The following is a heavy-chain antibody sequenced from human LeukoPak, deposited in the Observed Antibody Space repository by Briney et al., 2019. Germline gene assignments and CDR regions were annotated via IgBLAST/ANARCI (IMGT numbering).Heavy chain of an antibody. CDR1: GGSISSYY. CDR2: IYYSGST. J-gene: IGHJ4*02. CDR3: ATDLTGTRRRISGYYDSSGYYGFDY. V-gene: IGHV4-59*01. Sequence: PSETLSLTCTVSGGSISSYYWSWIRQPPGKGLEWIGYIYYSGSTNYNPSLKSRVTISVDTSKNQFSLKLSSVTAADTAVYYCATDLTGTRRRISGYYDSSGYYGFDYWGQGTLVTVSS. D-gene: IGHD3-22*01.